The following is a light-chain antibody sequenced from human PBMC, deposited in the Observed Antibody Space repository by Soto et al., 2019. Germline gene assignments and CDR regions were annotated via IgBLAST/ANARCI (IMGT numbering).Light chain of an antibody. Sequence: EIVLTQSPATLSLSPGERATLSCRASQSVSNYLAWFQQKPGQAPMLLIYDASNRATGIPARFSGSGSGTDFTLTISSLEPEDFAGYYCQQRSSWPLLTFGGGTKVEI. CDR1: QSVSNY. V-gene: IGKV3-11*01. CDR2: DAS. J-gene: IGKJ4*01. CDR3: QQRSSWPLLT.